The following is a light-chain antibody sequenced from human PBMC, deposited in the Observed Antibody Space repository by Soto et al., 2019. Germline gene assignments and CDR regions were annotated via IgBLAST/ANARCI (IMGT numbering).Light chain of an antibody. Sequence: AIRMTQSPSSISAFTGDRVTITCRASQPISTYLAWYQQKPGKAPSLLIYAASTLQSGVPSRFSGSGSGTDFTLTITCLQSEDFATYYCQQYYTYSLAFGEGTRVEIK. CDR1: QPISTY. J-gene: IGKJ4*02. CDR2: AAS. CDR3: QQYYTYSLA. V-gene: IGKV1-8*01.